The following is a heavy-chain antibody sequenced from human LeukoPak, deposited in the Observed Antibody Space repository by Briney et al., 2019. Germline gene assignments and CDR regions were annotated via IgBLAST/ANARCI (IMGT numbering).Heavy chain of an antibody. CDR1: GGSITSSNW. CDR3: AKSNAWDWFDP. CDR2: IYYTGNT. D-gene: IGHD4-11*01. V-gene: IGHV4-4*02. J-gene: IGHJ5*02. Sequence: PSGTLSLTCAVSGGSITSSNWWSWVRQPPGKGLEWIGEIYYTGNTNYNPSLKSRVTISVDKSNNQFTLNLSSVTAADTAVYYCAKSNAWDWFDPWGQGTLVTVSS.